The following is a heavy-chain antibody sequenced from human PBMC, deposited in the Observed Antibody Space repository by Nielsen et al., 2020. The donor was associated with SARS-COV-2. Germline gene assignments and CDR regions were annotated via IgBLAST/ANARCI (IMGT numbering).Heavy chain of an antibody. CDR3: AREGGGIAAAAVLDYYYYYMDV. V-gene: IGHV3-9*01. D-gene: IGHD6-25*01. Sequence: SLKISCAASGFTFDDYAMHWVRQAPGKGLEWVSGISWNSGSIGYADSVKGRFTISRDNAKNSLYLQMNSLRAEDTAVYYCAREGGGIAAAAVLDYYYYYMDVWGKGTTVTVSS. CDR1: GFTFDDYA. CDR2: ISWNSGSI. J-gene: IGHJ6*03.